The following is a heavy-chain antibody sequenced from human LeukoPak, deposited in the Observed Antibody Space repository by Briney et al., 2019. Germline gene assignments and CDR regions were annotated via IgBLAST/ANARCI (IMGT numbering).Heavy chain of an antibody. CDR1: GFTVSTNY. J-gene: IGHJ4*02. Sequence: PGGSLRLSCAAAGFTVSTNYMSWVRQAPGKGLEWVSVIYSGGSTYYADSVKGRFTISRDNSKNTLYLQMNSLRAEDTAVYYCARAPELEQDYWGQGTLVTVSS. CDR2: IYSGGST. CDR3: ARAPELEQDY. V-gene: IGHV3-53*01. D-gene: IGHD1/OR15-1a*01.